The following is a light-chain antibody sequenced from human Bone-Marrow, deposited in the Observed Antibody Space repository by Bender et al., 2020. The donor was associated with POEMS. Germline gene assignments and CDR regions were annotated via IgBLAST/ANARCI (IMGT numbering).Light chain of an antibody. Sequence: QSVLTQPPSASGTPGQRVTISCSGSSSNIGAHAVNWYQHLPGTAPKLLIYSSHRRPSGVPARFSGSKSGTSAYLAIGGLQSEDEGDFYCAAWDDSLRGWVFGGGTKLTVL. V-gene: IGLV1-44*01. J-gene: IGLJ3*02. CDR1: SSNIGAHA. CDR3: AAWDDSLRGWV. CDR2: SSH.